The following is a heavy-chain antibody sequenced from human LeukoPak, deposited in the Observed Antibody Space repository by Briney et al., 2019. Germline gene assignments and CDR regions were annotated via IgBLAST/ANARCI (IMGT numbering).Heavy chain of an antibody. V-gene: IGHV4-34*01. D-gene: IGHD3-9*01. CDR2: INHSGST. J-gene: IGHJ4*02. CDR1: GGSFSGYY. CDR3: ARGGKGIDILTGYPYYYFDY. Sequence: SETLSLTCAVYGGSFSGYYWSWIRQPPGKGLEWIGEINHSGSTNYNPSLKSRVTISVDTSKNQFSLKLSSVTAADTAVYSCARGGKGIDILTGYPYYYFDYWGQGTLVTVSS.